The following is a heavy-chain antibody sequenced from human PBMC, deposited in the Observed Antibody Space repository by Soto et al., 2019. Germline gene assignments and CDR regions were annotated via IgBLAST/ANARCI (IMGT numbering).Heavy chain of an antibody. J-gene: IGHJ5*02. CDR2: LNPNTGNT. V-gene: IGHV1-8*01. CDR1: GYTFTSYV. Sequence: GASVKVSCKASGYTFTSYVINWVRQATGHGLEWMGWLNPNTGNTGYAPKFQGRVTMTRNTSINTVYMKLSSLRSEDTAVYYCARGLTSEWFDPWGQGTLVTVSS. CDR3: ARGLTSEWFDP. D-gene: IGHD4-17*01.